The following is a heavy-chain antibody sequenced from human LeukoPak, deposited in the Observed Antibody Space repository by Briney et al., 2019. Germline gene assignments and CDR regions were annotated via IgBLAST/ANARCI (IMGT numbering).Heavy chain of an antibody. CDR2: FDPEDGET. Sequence: ASVKVSCKVSGYTLTELSMHWVRQAPGKGLEWMGGFDPEDGETIYAQKLQGRVTMTTDTSTSTAYMELRSLRSDDTAVYYCARDYPYDFWSGFSYYYYYYGMDVWGQGTTVTVSS. CDR1: GYTLTELS. CDR3: ARDYPYDFWSGFSYYYYYYGMDV. J-gene: IGHJ6*02. D-gene: IGHD3-3*01. V-gene: IGHV1-24*01.